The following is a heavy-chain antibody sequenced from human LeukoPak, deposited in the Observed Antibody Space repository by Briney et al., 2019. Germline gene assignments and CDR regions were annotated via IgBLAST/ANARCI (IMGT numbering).Heavy chain of an antibody. V-gene: IGHV4-34*01. Sequence: SETLSLTCAVYGGSFSGYYWSWIRQPPGKGLEWIGEINHSGSTNYNPSLKSRVTISVDTSKNQFSLKLSSMTAADTAVYYCARRIAVAGDFDYWGQGTLVTVSS. D-gene: IGHD6-19*01. CDR1: GGSFSGYY. CDR2: INHSGST. CDR3: ARRIAVAGDFDY. J-gene: IGHJ4*02.